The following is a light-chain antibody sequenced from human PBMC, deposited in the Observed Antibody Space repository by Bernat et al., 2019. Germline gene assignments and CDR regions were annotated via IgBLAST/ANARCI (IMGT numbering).Light chain of an antibody. CDR3: QQADSFPGT. CDR1: QGISSW. J-gene: IGKJ1*01. Sequence: DIQLTQSPSSLSASVGDRVTISCRASQGISSWLAWYQQRPGKAPTLLIYAASNLQTGVPSRFSGSGSGTDFTLTISTLQPEDSATYYCQQADSFPGTFGQGTKVEIK. CDR2: AAS. V-gene: IGKV1-12*01.